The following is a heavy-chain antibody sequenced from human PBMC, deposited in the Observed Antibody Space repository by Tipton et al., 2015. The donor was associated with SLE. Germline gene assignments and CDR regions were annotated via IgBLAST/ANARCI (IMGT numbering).Heavy chain of an antibody. CDR3: AKGPYSNSYFFDY. CDR1: GFTFSYYS. V-gene: IGHV3-23*01. Sequence: SLRLSCAASGFTFSYYSMTWVRQAPGKGLEWVSSIGATTGDTYYADSVKGWFTISRDNSNNTLYLQMNSLRAEDTAVFYCAKGPYSNSYFFDYWGQGTLVTVSS. D-gene: IGHD4-11*01. J-gene: IGHJ4*02. CDR2: IGATTGDT.